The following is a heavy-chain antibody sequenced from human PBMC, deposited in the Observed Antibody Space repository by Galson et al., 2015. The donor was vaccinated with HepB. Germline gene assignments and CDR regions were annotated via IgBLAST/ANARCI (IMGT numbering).Heavy chain of an antibody. D-gene: IGHD6-19*01. CDR1: GGTFSSYA. CDR3: ARHGRPRIAVHNWFDP. Sequence: KVSCKASGGTFSSYAISWVRQAPGQGLEWMGIIYPGDSDTRYSPSFQGQVTISADKSISTAYLQWSSLKASDTATYYCARHGRPRIAVHNWFDPWGQGTLVTVSS. CDR2: IYPGDSDT. V-gene: IGHV5-51*01. J-gene: IGHJ5*02.